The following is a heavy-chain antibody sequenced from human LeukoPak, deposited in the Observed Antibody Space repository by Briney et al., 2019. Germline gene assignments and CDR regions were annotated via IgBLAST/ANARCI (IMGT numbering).Heavy chain of an antibody. D-gene: IGHD5-18*01. CDR3: ARDCPMDTAMGQVDY. CDR2: ISSNGGST. J-gene: IGHJ4*02. V-gene: IGHV3-64*01. Sequence: GGSLRLSCAASGFTFSSYAMHWVRQAPGKGLEYVSAISSNGGSTYYANSVKGRFTISRDNSKNTLYLQMGSLRAEDMAVYYCARDCPMDTAMGQVDYWGQGTLVTVSS. CDR1: GFTFSSYA.